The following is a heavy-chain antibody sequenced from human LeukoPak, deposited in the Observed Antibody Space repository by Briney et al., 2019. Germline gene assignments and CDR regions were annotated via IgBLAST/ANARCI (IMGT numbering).Heavy chain of an antibody. CDR3: ARGLYQEDLFFDY. D-gene: IGHD2-2*02. CDR1: GFTFSSYG. V-gene: IGHV3-33*01. Sequence: GGSLRLSCAASGFTFSSYGMHWVRQAPGKGLEWVAVIWYDGSNKYYADSVKGRFTISRDNSKNTLYLQMNSLRAEDTAVYYCARGLYQEDLFFDYWGQGTLVTVSS. J-gene: IGHJ4*02. CDR2: IWYDGSNK.